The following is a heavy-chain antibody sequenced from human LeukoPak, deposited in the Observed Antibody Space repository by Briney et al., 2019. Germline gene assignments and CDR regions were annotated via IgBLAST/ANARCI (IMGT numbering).Heavy chain of an antibody. D-gene: IGHD2-2*01. CDR1: GFTFSSYW. CDR3: AKDVAPVPYYFDY. V-gene: IGHV3-7*01. J-gene: IGHJ4*02. Sequence: GGSLRLSCAASGFTFSSYWMSWVRQAPGKGLEWVANIKQDGSEKYYVDSVKGRFTISRDNAKNSLYLQMNSLRAEDTAVYYCAKDVAPVPYYFDYWGQGTLVTVSS. CDR2: IKQDGSEK.